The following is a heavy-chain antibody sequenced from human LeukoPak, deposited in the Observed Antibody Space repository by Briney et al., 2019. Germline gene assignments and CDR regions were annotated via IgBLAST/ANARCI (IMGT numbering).Heavy chain of an antibody. Sequence: GGSLRLSRAASGFTFSSYSMNWVRQAPGKGLEWVSSISSSSSYIYYADSVKGRFTISRDNAKNSLYLQMNSLRAEDTAVYYCARTPYYYGSGDAFDIWGQGTMVTVSS. CDR2: ISSSSSYI. V-gene: IGHV3-21*01. CDR3: ARTPYYYGSGDAFDI. D-gene: IGHD3-10*01. J-gene: IGHJ3*02. CDR1: GFTFSSYS.